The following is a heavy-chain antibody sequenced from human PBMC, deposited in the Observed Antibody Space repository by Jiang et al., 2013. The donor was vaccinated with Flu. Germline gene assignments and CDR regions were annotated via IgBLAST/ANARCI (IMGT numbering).Heavy chain of an antibody. D-gene: IGHD3-9*01. CDR1: SISSGGYV. J-gene: IGHJ6*02. Sequence: SISSGGYVLELDPPAPREGPGVDWVHLLHGSTYYNPSLKSRVTISVDTSKNQFSLKLSSVTAADTAVYYCARGDYDILTGYPYYGMDVWGQGTTVTVSS. CDR2: LLHGST. CDR3: ARGDYDILTGYPYYGMDV. V-gene: IGHV4-31*02.